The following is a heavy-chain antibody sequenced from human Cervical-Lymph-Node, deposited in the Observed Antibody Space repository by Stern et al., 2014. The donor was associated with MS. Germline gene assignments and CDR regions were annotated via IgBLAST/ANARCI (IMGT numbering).Heavy chain of an antibody. V-gene: IGHV3-30*18. CDR3: AKAVGAHNWFDP. D-gene: IGHD1-26*01. CDR1: GFTFSHYA. CDR2: IWYDGNDK. J-gene: IGHJ5*02. Sequence: VQLVESGGGVVQPGRSLRLSCAASGFTFSHYAMHWVRQAPGKGLEWVADIWYDGNDKYYADSVKGRFNLSRDTSKNTLNLQMNSLRSEDTAVYYCAKAVGAHNWFDPWGQGTLVTVSS.